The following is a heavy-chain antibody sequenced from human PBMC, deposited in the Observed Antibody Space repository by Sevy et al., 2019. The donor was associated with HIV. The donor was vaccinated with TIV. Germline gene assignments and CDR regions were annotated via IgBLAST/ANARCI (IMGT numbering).Heavy chain of an antibody. CDR1: GFKFSSYA. V-gene: IGHV3-23*01. CDR3: VRPLSNSEDWHCYGFDV. D-gene: IGHD1-1*01. CDR2: ISFSGVVT. Sequence: GSLRLSCTASGFKFSSYAMTWVRQPPGKGLEWVSTISFSGVVTFDTDSVRGRFTVSRDNAKNTLYLQMSDLRAEDTALYYCVRPLSNSEDWHCYGFDVWGQGTAVTVSS. J-gene: IGHJ6*02.